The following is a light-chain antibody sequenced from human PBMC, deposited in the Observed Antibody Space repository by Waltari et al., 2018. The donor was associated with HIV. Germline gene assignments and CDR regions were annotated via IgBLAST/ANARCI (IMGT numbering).Light chain of an antibody. CDR2: SDI. Sequence: QSALTQPPSVSGAPGQRVTISCTGNRSNIGAGYFVHWYQHLPGTAPKLLVYSDINRPSWVPDRFSGSKSGTSASLVITGLQAEDEAEYYCQSYDSSLRASVFGGGTKLTVL. CDR1: RSNIGAGYF. CDR3: QSYDSSLRASV. V-gene: IGLV1-40*01. J-gene: IGLJ2*01.